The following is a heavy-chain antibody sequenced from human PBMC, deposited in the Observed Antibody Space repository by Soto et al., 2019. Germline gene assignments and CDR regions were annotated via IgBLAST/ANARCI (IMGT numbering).Heavy chain of an antibody. V-gene: IGHV1-46*03. D-gene: IGHD3-3*01. CDR2: INPSSGTI. Sequence: QVQLVQSGAEVKKPGASVKVSCKASGYTFTRHYMHWVRQAPGQGLEWMGIINPSSGTISHAQKFQGRVTMTRDTSTSSVYMELSSLNSEDTAGYYCTRGLERYYFDYWGQGTLVTVSS. J-gene: IGHJ4*02. CDR3: TRGLERYYFDY. CDR1: GYTFTRHY.